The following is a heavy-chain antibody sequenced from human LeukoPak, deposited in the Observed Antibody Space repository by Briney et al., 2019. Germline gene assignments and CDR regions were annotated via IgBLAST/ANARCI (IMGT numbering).Heavy chain of an antibody. D-gene: IGHD2-15*01. V-gene: IGHV4-59*01. CDR2: IYYTGTT. CDR3: ARDCGGGSCYSRGFDI. CDR1: GGSISGFY. Sequence: SETLSLTCTVSGGSISGFYWSWIRQPPGKGLEWIGYIYYTGTTNYNPSLKSRVTLSVDTSKNQVSLKLSTVTAADTAVYYCARDCGGGSCYSRGFDIWGQGTMVTVSS. J-gene: IGHJ3*02.